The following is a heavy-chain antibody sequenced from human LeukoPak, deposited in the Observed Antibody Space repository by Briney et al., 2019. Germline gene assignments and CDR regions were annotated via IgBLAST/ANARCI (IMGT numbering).Heavy chain of an antibody. Sequence: GGSLRLSCAAFGFTLSGNHMNWVRQAPGKGLEWVSVTYDDGYTSYADSVKGRFTISRDNSKNTLYLQMNSLKAEDTAVYYCARDPRDGYWHVDYWGQGTLVTVSS. J-gene: IGHJ4*02. CDR1: GFTLSGNH. V-gene: IGHV3-66*02. D-gene: IGHD5-24*01. CDR2: TYDDGYT. CDR3: ARDPRDGYWHVDY.